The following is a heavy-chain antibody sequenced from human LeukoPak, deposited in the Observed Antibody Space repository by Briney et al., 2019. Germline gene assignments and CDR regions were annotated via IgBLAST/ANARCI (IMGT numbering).Heavy chain of an antibody. CDR1: GFTVSSNY. D-gene: IGHD3-22*01. CDR3: AKALPEIYYDSSGYYSLGY. J-gene: IGHJ4*02. V-gene: IGHV3-53*01. Sequence: GGSLRLSCAASGFTVSSNYMSWVRQAPGKGLEWVSVIYSGGSTYYADSVKGRFTISRDNSKNTLYLQMNSLRAEDTAVYYCAKALPEIYYDSSGYYSLGYWGQGTLVTVSS. CDR2: IYSGGST.